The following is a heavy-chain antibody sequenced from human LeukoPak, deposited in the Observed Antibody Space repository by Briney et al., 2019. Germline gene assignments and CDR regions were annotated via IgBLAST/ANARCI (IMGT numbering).Heavy chain of an antibody. V-gene: IGHV5-51*01. CDR2: IYPGDSDT. J-gene: IGHJ3*02. CDR1: GYWFNNYW. Sequence: ESLKISCTGSGYWFNNYWIGWVRQMPGKGLEWMGIIYPGDSDTRYSPSFQGQVTTSADKSMSTAYLQWSSLKASDTAMYYCARRRGRYSGDAFDIWGQGTMVTVSS. D-gene: IGHD1-26*01. CDR3: ARRRGRYSGDAFDI.